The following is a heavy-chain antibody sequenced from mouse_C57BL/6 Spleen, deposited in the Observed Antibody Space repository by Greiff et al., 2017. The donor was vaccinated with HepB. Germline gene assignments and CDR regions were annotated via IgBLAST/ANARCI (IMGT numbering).Heavy chain of an antibody. Sequence: QVQLQQPGAELVRPGSSVKLSCKASGYTFTSYWMHWVKQRPIQGLEWIGNIDPSDSETHYNQKFKDKATLTVDKSSSTAYMQLSSLTSEDSAVYYCARNYYYGSSGYFDVWGTGTTVTVSS. CDR3: ARNYYYGSSGYFDV. V-gene: IGHV1-52*01. J-gene: IGHJ1*03. CDR1: GYTFTSYW. D-gene: IGHD1-1*01. CDR2: IDPSDSET.